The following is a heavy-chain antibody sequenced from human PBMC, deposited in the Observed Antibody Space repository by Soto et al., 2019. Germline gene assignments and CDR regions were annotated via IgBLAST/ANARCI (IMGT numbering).Heavy chain of an antibody. V-gene: IGHV3-53*01. CDR3: ARWIGGMVTRYYYYYYGMDV. CDR1: GFTVSSNY. J-gene: IGHJ6*02. CDR2: IYSGGST. Sequence: PGGSLRLSCAASGFTVSSNYMSWVRQAPGKGLEWVSVIYSGGSTYYADSVKGRFTISRDNSKNTLYLQMNSLRAEDTAVYYCARWIGGMVTRYYYYYYGMDVWGQGTTVTVSS. D-gene: IGHD2-21*02.